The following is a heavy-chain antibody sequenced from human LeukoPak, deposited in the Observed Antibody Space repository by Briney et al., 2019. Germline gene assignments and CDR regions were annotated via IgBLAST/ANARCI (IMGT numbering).Heavy chain of an antibody. V-gene: IGHV3-30*18. D-gene: IGHD2-21*02. J-gene: IGHJ4*02. CDR2: ISYDGSNK. Sequence: GGSLRLSCAASGFTFSSYGMHWVRQAPGKGLEWVAVISYDGSNKYYADSVKGRFTISRDNSKNTLFLQLNSLRADDSAVYYCAKGGHDFNPFYWWGQGTLVTVSS. CDR1: GFTFSSYG. CDR3: AKGGHDFNPFYW.